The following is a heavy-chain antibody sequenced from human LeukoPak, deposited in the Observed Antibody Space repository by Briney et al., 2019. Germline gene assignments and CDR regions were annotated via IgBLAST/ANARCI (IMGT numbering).Heavy chain of an antibody. CDR3: ARGPDYDFWSGYSTPYYFDY. D-gene: IGHD3-3*01. CDR1: GGSISSYY. CDR2: IYYSGST. J-gene: IGHJ4*02. Sequence: SETLSLTCTVSGGSISSYYWSWIRQPPGEGLEWIGYIYYSGSTNYNPSLKSRVTISVDTSKNQFSLKLSSVTAADTAVYYCARGPDYDFWSGYSTPYYFDYWGQGTLVTVSS. V-gene: IGHV4-59*01.